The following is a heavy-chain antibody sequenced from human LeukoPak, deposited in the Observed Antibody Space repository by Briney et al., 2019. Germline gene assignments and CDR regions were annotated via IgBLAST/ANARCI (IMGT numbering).Heavy chain of an antibody. CDR1: GFTFSDYY. Sequence: RAGGSLRLSCAASGFTFSDYYMSWIRQAPGKGLEWVSYISSSGSTIYYADSVKGRFTISRDNAKNSLYLQMNSLRAEDTAVYYCARERADIVGANRVPEFDIWGQGTMVTVSS. D-gene: IGHD1-26*01. CDR2: ISSSGSTI. V-gene: IGHV3-11*01. CDR3: ARERADIVGANRVPEFDI. J-gene: IGHJ3*02.